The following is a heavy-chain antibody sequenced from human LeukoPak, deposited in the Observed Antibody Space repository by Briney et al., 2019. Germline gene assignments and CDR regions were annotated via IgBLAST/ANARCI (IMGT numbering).Heavy chain of an antibody. D-gene: IGHD2-2*01. J-gene: IGHJ6*03. Sequence: SQTLSLTCAISGDSVSSNSAAWNWIRQSPSRGLEWLGRTYYRPKWYNDYAVSVKSRITINPDTSKNQFSLQLNSVTPEDTAVYYCARKYCSSTSCQPYYYMDVWGKGTTVTVSS. CDR1: GDSVSSNSAA. CDR2: TYYRPKWYN. CDR3: ARKYCSSTSCQPYYYMDV. V-gene: IGHV6-1*01.